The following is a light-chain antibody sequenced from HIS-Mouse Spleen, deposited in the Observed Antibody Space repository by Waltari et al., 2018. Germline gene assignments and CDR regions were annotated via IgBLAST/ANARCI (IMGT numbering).Light chain of an antibody. CDR1: ALPTHY. CDR3: QSADSSGTYVV. CDR2: KDS. V-gene: IGLV3-25*03. J-gene: IGLJ2*01. Sequence: SYELTQPPSVSVSPGQTARLPCSGDALPTHYAYWYQQKPGQAPVLVIYKDSERPSGIPERFSGSSSGTTVTLTISGVQAEDEADYYCQSADSSGTYVVFGGGTKLTVL.